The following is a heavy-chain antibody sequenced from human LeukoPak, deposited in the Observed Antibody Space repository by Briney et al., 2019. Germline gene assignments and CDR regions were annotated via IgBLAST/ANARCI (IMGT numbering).Heavy chain of an antibody. CDR1: GYTLTNLC. J-gene: IGHJ4*01. D-gene: IGHD6-19*01. CDR3: AGNQQWLADY. V-gene: IGHV1-18*01. Sequence: ASVKVSCKASGYTLTNLCIHWVRQAPGQGLEWMGWINPYNGDTNYAQKLQGRVTMTADTSTHTAYMELSSLRSDDTAVYYCAGNQQWLADYWGQGTLVTVSS. CDR2: INPYNGDT.